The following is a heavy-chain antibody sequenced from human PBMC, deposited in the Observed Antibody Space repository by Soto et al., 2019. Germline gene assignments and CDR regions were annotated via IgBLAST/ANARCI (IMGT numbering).Heavy chain of an antibody. CDR1: GFTFSSYW. CDR3: ARGPSFDIVVVVVSSWYFDL. J-gene: IGHJ2*01. CDR2: IKQDGSEK. V-gene: IGHV3-7*01. D-gene: IGHD2-15*01. Sequence: GGSLRLSCAASGFTFSSYWMSWVRQAPGKGLEWVANIKQDGSEKYYVDSVEGRFTISRDNAKNSLYLQMNSLRAEDTAVYYCARGPSFDIVVVVVSSWYFDLWGRGTLVTVSS.